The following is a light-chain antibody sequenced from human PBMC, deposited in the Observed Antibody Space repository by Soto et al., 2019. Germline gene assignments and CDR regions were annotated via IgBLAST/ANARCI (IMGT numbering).Light chain of an antibody. J-gene: IGKJ1*01. CDR1: QSVSSN. Sequence: EIVMTQSPATLSVSPGERATLSCRASQSVSSNLAWYQQTPGQALRLLIYGASTRATGIPARFSGSGSGTEFTLTISSLQSEDFAVYYCQQYNNWPPWTFGQGTKVEIK. V-gene: IGKV3-15*01. CDR3: QQYNNWPPWT. CDR2: GAS.